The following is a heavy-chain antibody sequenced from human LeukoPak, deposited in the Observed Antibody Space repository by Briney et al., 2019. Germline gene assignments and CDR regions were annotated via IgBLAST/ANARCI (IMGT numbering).Heavy chain of an antibody. V-gene: IGHV4-31*03. CDR3: ARVGDIAAAGNWFDP. J-gene: IGHJ5*02. CDR1: GGSISSGGYY. CDR2: IYYSGST. D-gene: IGHD6-13*01. Sequence: SQTLSLTCTVSGGSISSGGYYWSWIRQHPGKGLEWIGYIYYSGSTYYNPSLKSRVTISVDTSKNQFSLKLSSVTAADTAVYYCARVGDIAAAGNWFDPWGQGTLVTVSS.